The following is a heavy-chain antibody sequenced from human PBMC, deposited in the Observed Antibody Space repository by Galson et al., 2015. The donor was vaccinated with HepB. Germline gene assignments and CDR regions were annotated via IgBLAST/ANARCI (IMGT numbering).Heavy chain of an antibody. CDR2: ISPYNDKT. D-gene: IGHD3-16*02. CDR3: ATSGRGFDYVWGSYRPPSD. J-gene: IGHJ4*02. CDR1: GYAFSDYA. Sequence: SVKVSCKASGYAFSDYAINWVRQAPGQGLEWMGRISPYNDKTHYAQNFQGRVTMTTDTSTRTAYMELRSLRSDDTAVYYCATSGRGFDYVWGSYRPPSDWGQGTLVTVSS. V-gene: IGHV1-18*01.